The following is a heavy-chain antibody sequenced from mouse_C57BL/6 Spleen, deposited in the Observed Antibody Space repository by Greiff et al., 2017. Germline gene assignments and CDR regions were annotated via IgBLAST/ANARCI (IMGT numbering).Heavy chain of an antibody. CDR1: GYTFTSYW. CDR3: ARDSTVVPHYYAMDY. D-gene: IGHD1-1*01. V-gene: IGHV1-53*01. CDR2: INPSNGGT. J-gene: IGHJ4*01. Sequence: QVQLQQPGTELVKPGASVKLSCKASGYTFTSYWMHWVKQRPGQGLEWIGNINPSNGGTHYNEKFNSKATLTVDKSSSTAYMQLSSLTSEDSAVYYCARDSTVVPHYYAMDYWGQGTSVTVSS.